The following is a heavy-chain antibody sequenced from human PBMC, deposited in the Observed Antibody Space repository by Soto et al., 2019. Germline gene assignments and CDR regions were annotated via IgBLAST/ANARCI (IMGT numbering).Heavy chain of an antibody. J-gene: IGHJ3*02. D-gene: IGHD3-16*01. Sequence: ASVKVSCKASGYTFTGYYMHWVRQAPGQGLEWMGWINPNSGGTNYAQKFQGRVTMTRDTSISTAYMELSRLRSDDTAVYYCARDYFGENFHAFDIWGQGTMVTVSS. CDR2: INPNSGGT. CDR3: ARDYFGENFHAFDI. V-gene: IGHV1-2*02. CDR1: GYTFTGYY.